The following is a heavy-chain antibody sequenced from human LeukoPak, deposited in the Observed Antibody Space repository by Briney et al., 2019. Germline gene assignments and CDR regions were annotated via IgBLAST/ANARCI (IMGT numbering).Heavy chain of an antibody. J-gene: IGHJ4*02. CDR2: ISRSGST. Sequence: PSETLSLTCTVSGGSISSYYWSWIRQPPGKGLEWIGYISRSGSTNYNPSLKSRVTISVETSKNQFSLNLSSVTAADTAVYFCAKSGNPYDFLTSWGQGTLVTVSS. D-gene: IGHD3-9*01. V-gene: IGHV4-59*01. CDR3: AKSGNPYDFLTS. CDR1: GGSISSYY.